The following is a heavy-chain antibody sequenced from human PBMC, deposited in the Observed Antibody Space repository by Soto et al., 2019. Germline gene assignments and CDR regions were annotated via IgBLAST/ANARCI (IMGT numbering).Heavy chain of an antibody. D-gene: IGHD3-10*01. CDR2: IIPMFGTA. CDR3: ARGYFGSGGYFGYSYSGMDV. V-gene: IGHV1-69*12. J-gene: IGHJ6*02. CDR1: GGTFSSYA. Sequence: QVQLVQSGAEVKKPGSSVKVSCKASGGTFSSYAISWVRQAPGQGLEWMGGIIPMFGTANYAQKFQGRVKIAADESTRSAYMGLRSLRSADTAVYYCARGYFGSGGYFGYSYSGMDVWGQGTTVTVSS.